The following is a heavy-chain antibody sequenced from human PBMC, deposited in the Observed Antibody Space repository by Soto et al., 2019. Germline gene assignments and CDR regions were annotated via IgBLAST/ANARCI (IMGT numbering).Heavy chain of an antibody. D-gene: IGHD3-3*01. CDR2: IVPNVGTV. J-gene: IGHJ4*02. V-gene: IGHV1-69*06. CDR3: ARRDTSGLLLYFDN. Sequence: QMQLVQSGAEVKKPGSSVKVSCKASGGTLSSFINYPINWVRQAPGQGLEWMGGIVPNVGTVNYAQKFQGRVTITADKSTGTAYREVSSLRSEDTARYYCARRDTSGLLLYFDNWGKGTLVTVSS. CDR1: GGTLSSFINYP.